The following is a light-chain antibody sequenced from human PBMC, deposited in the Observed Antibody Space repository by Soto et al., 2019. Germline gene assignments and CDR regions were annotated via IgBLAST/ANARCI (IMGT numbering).Light chain of an antibody. Sequence: QSALTQPRSVSGSPGQSVSISCTGTISDVAGYNYVSWYQHHPGKAPKLLISDVTKRPSWVPDRFSGSKSGNTASLTISELQAEDEADYYCSSYAGNNNVVFGGGTKLTVL. CDR1: ISDVAGYNY. J-gene: IGLJ2*01. CDR3: SSYAGNNNVV. CDR2: DVT. V-gene: IGLV2-11*01.